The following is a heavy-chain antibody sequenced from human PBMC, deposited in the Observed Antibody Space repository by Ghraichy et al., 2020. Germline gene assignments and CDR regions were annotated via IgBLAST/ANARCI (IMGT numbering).Heavy chain of an antibody. V-gene: IGHV4-34*01. D-gene: IGHD3-22*01. CDR1: GGSFSGYY. CDR3: ARYGYYDSSGYLARDAFDI. J-gene: IGHJ3*02. Sequence: SETLSLTCAVYGGSFSGYYWSWIRQPPGKGLEWIGEINHSGSTNYNPSLKSRVTISVDTSKNQFSLKLNFVTAADTAVYYCARYGYYDSSGYLARDAFDIWGQGTMVTVSS. CDR2: INHSGST.